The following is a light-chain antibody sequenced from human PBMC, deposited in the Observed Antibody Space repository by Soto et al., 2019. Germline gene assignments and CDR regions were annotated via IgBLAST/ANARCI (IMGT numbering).Light chain of an antibody. Sequence: PWGIDTLSCRASQSVSSTSLAWYQQKPGQAPSLLIYGASSRATGIPERFSGSGSGTDFTLTISRLEPEDFAVYYCHQYGSSPRTFGQGTKVDIK. CDR1: QSVSSTS. CDR3: HQYGSSPRT. V-gene: IGKV3-20*01. J-gene: IGKJ1*01. CDR2: GAS.